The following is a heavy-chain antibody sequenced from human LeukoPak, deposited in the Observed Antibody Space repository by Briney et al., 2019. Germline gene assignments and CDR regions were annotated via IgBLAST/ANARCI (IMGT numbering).Heavy chain of an antibody. J-gene: IGHJ6*02. CDR2: TYYRSKWYN. V-gene: IGHV6-1*01. Sequence: SQTLSLTCAISGDSVSSNSAAWNWIRQSPSRGLEWLGRTYYRSKWYNDYAVSVKSRITINPDTSKNQLSLQLNSVTPEDTAVYYCARDYYDSSGYYRYYYYGMDVWGQGTTVTVSS. CDR1: GDSVSSNSAA. D-gene: IGHD3-22*01. CDR3: ARDYYDSSGYYRYYYYGMDV.